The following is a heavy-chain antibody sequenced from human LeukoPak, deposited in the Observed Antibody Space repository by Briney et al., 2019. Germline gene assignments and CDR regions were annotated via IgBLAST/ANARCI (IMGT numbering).Heavy chain of an antibody. Sequence: GGSLRLSCAASGFTFSSYSMNWVRQAPGKGLEWVAVISYDGSNKYYADSVKGRFTISRDNSKNTLYLQMNSLRAEDTAVYYCASRGYCSSTSCYLLDYWGQGTLVTVSS. D-gene: IGHD2-2*01. CDR1: GFTFSSYS. J-gene: IGHJ4*02. CDR2: ISYDGSNK. V-gene: IGHV3-30*03. CDR3: ASRGYCSSTSCYLLDY.